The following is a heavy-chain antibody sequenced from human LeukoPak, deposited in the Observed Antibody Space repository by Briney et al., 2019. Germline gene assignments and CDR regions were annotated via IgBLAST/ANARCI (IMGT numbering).Heavy chain of an antibody. J-gene: IGHJ5*02. V-gene: IGHV4-34*01. D-gene: IGHD3-10*01. Sequence: SETLSLTCAVYGGSFSGYHWSWIRQPPGKGLEWIGEINHSGSTNYNPSLKSRVTISVDTSKNQFSLKLSSVTAADTAVYYCARSTPNYYGSGRRWFDPWGQGTLVIVSS. CDR1: GGSFSGYH. CDR3: ARSTPNYYGSGRRWFDP. CDR2: INHSGST.